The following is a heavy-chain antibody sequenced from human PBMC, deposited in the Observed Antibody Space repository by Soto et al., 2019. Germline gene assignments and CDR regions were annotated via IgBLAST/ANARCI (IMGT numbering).Heavy chain of an antibody. J-gene: IGHJ4*02. CDR3: AAESAYGGNPLAFLY. CDR1: ADTFSSYA. V-gene: IGHV1-69*01. Sequence: QVQLVQAGGEVKRPGSSVRVSCKASADTFSSYAISWVRQAPGQGLDWMGGIIPVFNTPNYAQKFQGRVTITADESTSTAYMDLSSLRSEDTAMYYCAAESAYGGNPLAFLYWGQGTLVTVSS. CDR2: IIPVFNTP. D-gene: IGHD2-21*01.